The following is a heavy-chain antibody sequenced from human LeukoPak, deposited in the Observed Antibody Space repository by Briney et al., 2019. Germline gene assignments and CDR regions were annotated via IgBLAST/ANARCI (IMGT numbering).Heavy chain of an antibody. Sequence: ASVKVSCKASGYTFTSYGICWVRQAPGQGLEWIGWISAYNGNTNYAQKLQGRVTMTTDTSTSTAYMELRSLRSDDTAVYYCARAILPYYDFWSGYSSAPGDYWGQGTLVTVSS. J-gene: IGHJ4*02. D-gene: IGHD3-3*01. V-gene: IGHV1-18*01. CDR3: ARAILPYYDFWSGYSSAPGDY. CDR2: ISAYNGNT. CDR1: GYTFTSYG.